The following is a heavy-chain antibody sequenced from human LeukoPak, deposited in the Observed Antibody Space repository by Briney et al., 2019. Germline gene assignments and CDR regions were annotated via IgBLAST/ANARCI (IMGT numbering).Heavy chain of an antibody. D-gene: IGHD1-26*01. CDR3: ARGRSGSYRT. CDR2: INHSGST. V-gene: IGHV4-34*01. Sequence: PSKTLSLSCAVYGGSFSGYYWSWIRQPPGKGLEWIGEINHSGSTNYNPSLKSRVTISVDTSKNQFSLKLSSVTAADTAVYYCARGRSGSYRTWGQGALVTVSS. J-gene: IGHJ4*02. CDR1: GGSFSGYY.